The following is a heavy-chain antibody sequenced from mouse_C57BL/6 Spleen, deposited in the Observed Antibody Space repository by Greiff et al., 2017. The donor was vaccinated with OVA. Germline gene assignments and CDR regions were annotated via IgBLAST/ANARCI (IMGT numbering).Heavy chain of an antibody. Sequence: VQLQQSGPELVKPGASVKISCKASGYSFTGYFMNWVMQSPGQSLEWIGRINPYNGDTFYNQKFKGKATLTVDKSSSTANMELRSLTSEDSAVDYCSGDYGSSSCFAYWGQGTLVTVSA. J-gene: IGHJ3*01. CDR1: GYSFTGYF. V-gene: IGHV1-20*01. CDR2: INPYNGDT. D-gene: IGHD1-1*01. CDR3: SGDYGSSSCFAY.